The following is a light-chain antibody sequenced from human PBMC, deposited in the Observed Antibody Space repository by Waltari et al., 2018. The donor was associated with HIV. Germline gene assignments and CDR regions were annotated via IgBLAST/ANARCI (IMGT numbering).Light chain of an antibody. J-gene: IGKJ4*01. Sequence: EIVMAQSPATLSVSPGETPTVPCRASQSVSSSLAWYQQKPGQAPRLLIYGASTRATGIAARFSGSGSGTDFTLTISSLQSEDFVVYYCQQYSNWPLTFGGGTKVEI. CDR2: GAS. CDR3: QQYSNWPLT. V-gene: IGKV3-15*01. CDR1: QSVSSS.